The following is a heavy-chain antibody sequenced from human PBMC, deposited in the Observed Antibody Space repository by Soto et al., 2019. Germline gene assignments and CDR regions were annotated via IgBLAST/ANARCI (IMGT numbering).Heavy chain of an antibody. Sequence: GGSLRLSCLASGFPSSTYGFSTYAMTWVRQPPGKGLEWVAGISDGVDRAYYGDSVKGRFTISRDTSKNMLYLHMNSLRAEDTAIYYCARYTAVADPYYFDYWGQGTLVTVSS. CDR1: GFPSSTYGFSTYA. V-gene: IGHV3-23*01. CDR2: ISDGVDRA. CDR3: ARYTAVADPYYFDY. D-gene: IGHD6-19*01. J-gene: IGHJ4*02.